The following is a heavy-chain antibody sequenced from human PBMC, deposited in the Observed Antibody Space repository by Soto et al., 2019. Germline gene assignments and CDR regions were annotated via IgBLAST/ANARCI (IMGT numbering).Heavy chain of an antibody. V-gene: IGHV1-69*13. CDR2: IIPIFGTA. J-gene: IGHJ4*02. CDR3: ARDWVVREVIIEAYFDY. CDR1: GGTFSSYA. D-gene: IGHD3-10*01. Sequence: GASGKGSCKAAGGTFSSYAISWVRQAPGQGLEWMGGIIPIFGTANYAQKFQGRVTITADESTSTAYMELSSLRSEDTAVYYCARDWVVREVIIEAYFDYWGQGTLVTVSS.